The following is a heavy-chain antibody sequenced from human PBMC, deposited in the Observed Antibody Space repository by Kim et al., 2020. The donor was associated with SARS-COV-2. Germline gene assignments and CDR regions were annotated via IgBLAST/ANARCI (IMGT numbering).Heavy chain of an antibody. Sequence: GGSLRLSCAASGFTFSSYAMSWVRQAPGKGLEWVSAISGSGGSTYYADSVKGRFTISRDNSKNTLYLQMNSLRAEDTAVYYCAKAKDPTYYDFWSGYRYYYYGMDVWGQGTTVTVSS. CDR3: AKAKDPTYYDFWSGYRYYYYGMDV. V-gene: IGHV3-23*01. D-gene: IGHD3-3*01. CDR1: GFTFSSYA. CDR2: ISGSGGST. J-gene: IGHJ6*02.